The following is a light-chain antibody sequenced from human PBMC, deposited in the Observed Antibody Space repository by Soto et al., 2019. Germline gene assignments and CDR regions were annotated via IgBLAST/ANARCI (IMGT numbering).Light chain of an antibody. CDR1: STNIGSND. J-gene: IGLJ3*02. Sequence: QSALPQPPSASGTPGQRVTISCSGSSTNIGSNDVYWYQSLPGTAPKLLIVRSNQRPSGIPDRFSASKSGTSASLAISWLRSEDEADYYCAAWDDSLSAVLFGGGTKVTVL. V-gene: IGLV1-47*01. CDR3: AAWDDSLSAVL. CDR2: RSN.